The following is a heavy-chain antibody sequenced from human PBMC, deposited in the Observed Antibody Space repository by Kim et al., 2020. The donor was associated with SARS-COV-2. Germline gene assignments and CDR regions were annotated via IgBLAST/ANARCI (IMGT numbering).Heavy chain of an antibody. Sequence: ETLSLTCAVYGGSFSGYYWSWIRQPPGKGLEWIGEINHSGSTNYNPSLKSRVTISVDTSKNQFSLKLSSVTAADTAVYYCAREGKHKFDYWGQGTLVTVSS. J-gene: IGHJ4*02. D-gene: IGHD3-10*01. CDR2: INHSGST. CDR3: AREGKHKFDY. V-gene: IGHV4-34*01. CDR1: GGSFSGYY.